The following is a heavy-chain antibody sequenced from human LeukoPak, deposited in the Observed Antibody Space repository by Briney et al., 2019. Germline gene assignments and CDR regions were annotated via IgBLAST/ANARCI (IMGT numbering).Heavy chain of an antibody. Sequence: SETLSLTCTVSGGSISSSSYYWGWIRQPPGKGLEWIGSIYYSGSTYYNPSLKSRVTISVDTSKNQFSLKLSSVTAADTAVYYCARQQVAAARPLDNWGQGSLVTVSS. CDR1: GGSISSSSYY. CDR3: ARQQVAAARPLDN. CDR2: IYYSGST. V-gene: IGHV4-39*01. D-gene: IGHD6-6*01. J-gene: IGHJ4*02.